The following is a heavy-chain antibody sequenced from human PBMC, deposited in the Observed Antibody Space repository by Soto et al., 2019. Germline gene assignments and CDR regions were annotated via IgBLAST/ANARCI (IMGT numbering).Heavy chain of an antibody. V-gene: IGHV1-3*01. CDR2: INAGNGNT. Sequence: QVQLVQSGAEVKKPGASVKVSCKASGYTFTSYAMHWVRQAPGQRLEWMGWINAGNGNTKYSQKFQGRVTITRDTSASTAYMELSSLRPEDTAVYYCARGPGGPDGPGDYWGQGTLVTVSS. CDR1: GYTFTSYA. J-gene: IGHJ4*02. D-gene: IGHD2-15*01. CDR3: ARGPGGPDGPGDY.